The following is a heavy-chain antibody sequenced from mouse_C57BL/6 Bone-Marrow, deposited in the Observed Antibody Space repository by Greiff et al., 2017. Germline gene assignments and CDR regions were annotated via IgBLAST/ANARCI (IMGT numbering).Heavy chain of an antibody. V-gene: IGHV1-63*01. J-gene: IGHJ4*01. CDR3: ARKGDYDYYAMDY. Sequence: QVQLQQSGAELVRPGTSVKLSCKASGYTFTNYWIGWAKQRPGHGLEWIGDIYPGGGYTNYNEKFKGKGTLTADKSSSTAYMQFSSLTSEDSAIYYCARKGDYDYYAMDYWGQGTSVTVSS. D-gene: IGHD2-4*01. CDR2: IYPGGGYT. CDR1: GYTFTNYW.